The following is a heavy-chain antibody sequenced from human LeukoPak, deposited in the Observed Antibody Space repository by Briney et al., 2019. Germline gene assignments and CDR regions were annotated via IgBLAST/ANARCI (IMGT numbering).Heavy chain of an antibody. CDR1: GGTFSSYA. V-gene: IGHV1-69*05. CDR3: ARVGTAGVVYSSTSKGDDAFDI. Sequence: SVTLSCKSSGGTFSSYAISWVRQAPGQGLEWMGGIIPIFGTANYAHKFQGKVTITTDEATSTAYMELSSLRSEDTAVYYCARVGTAGVVYSSTSKGDDAFDIWGQGTMVTVSS. D-gene: IGHD6-13*01. CDR2: IIPIFGTA. J-gene: IGHJ3*02.